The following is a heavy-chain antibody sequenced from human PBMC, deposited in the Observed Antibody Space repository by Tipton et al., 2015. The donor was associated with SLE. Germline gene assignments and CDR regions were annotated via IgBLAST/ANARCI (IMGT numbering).Heavy chain of an antibody. Sequence: SLRLSCAAYGFTFSNYWMHWVRQVSGKGLVWVSRLDGDGATIDYADSVKGRFTISRDNAKNTVDLQMNSLRVEDTGLYYCTRGGGYGSAWFGSVAFDLWGRGTKITVSA. CDR2: LDGDGATI. CDR3: TRGGGYGSAWFGSVAFDL. J-gene: IGHJ3*01. V-gene: IGHV3-74*01. CDR1: GFTFSNYW. D-gene: IGHD6-19*01.